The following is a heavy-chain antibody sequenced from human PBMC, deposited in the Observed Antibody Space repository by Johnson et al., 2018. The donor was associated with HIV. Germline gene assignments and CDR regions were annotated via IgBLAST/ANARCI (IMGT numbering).Heavy chain of an antibody. Sequence: VQLVESGGGLIQPGGSLRLSCAASGFSVTRNDMNWVRQAPGKGLEWVSVVYRDGNTKYADSVKGRFSISRDNAKNTVDLQLNSLRAEDTAVYYWARDVRQGEGQWLVHAFDIWGQGTMVTVSS. CDR2: VYRDGNT. V-gene: IGHV3-53*01. D-gene: IGHD6-19*01. J-gene: IGHJ3*02. CDR3: ARDVRQGEGQWLVHAFDI. CDR1: GFSVTRND.